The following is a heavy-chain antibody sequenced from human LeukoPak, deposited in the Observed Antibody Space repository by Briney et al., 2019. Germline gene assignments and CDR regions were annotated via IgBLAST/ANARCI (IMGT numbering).Heavy chain of an antibody. Sequence: SETLSLTCAVYGGSFSGYYRSWIRQPPGKGLEWIGEINHSGSTNYNPSLKSQVTISVDTSKNQYSLKLSSVTAADTAVYYCARKGAAAGNYYYYYMDVWGKGTTVTVSS. CDR1: GGSFSGYY. CDR2: INHSGST. V-gene: IGHV4-34*01. J-gene: IGHJ6*03. D-gene: IGHD6-13*01. CDR3: ARKGAAAGNYYYYYMDV.